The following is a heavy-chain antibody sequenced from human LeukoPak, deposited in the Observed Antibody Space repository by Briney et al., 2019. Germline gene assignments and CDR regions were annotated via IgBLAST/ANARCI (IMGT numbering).Heavy chain of an antibody. CDR2: ISSNGGST. D-gene: IGHD4-17*01. CDR3: VKDVLGPTTTYDY. Sequence: GGSLRLSCSASGFTFSSYAMHWVLQAPGKGLEYVSAISSNGGSTYYADSVKGRFTISRDNSKNTLYLQMSSLRAEDTAVYYCVKDVLGPTTTYDYWGQGTLVTVFS. J-gene: IGHJ4*02. V-gene: IGHV3-64D*06. CDR1: GFTFSSYA.